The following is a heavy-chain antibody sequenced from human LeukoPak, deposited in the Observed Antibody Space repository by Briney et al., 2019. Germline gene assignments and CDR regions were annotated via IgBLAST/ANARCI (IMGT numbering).Heavy chain of an antibody. D-gene: IGHD3-9*01. CDR3: ARTYILTGYYTFDY. Sequence: SETLSLTCTVSGGSISRGAYYWGWIRQPPGKGLEWIASIYYNGSPYSSPSLTSRVTISADTSKNQFSLKLNSVTAADTAVYYCARTYILTGYYTFDYWGQGTLVTVSS. V-gene: IGHV4-39*01. CDR1: GGSISRGAYY. J-gene: IGHJ4*02. CDR2: IYYNGSP.